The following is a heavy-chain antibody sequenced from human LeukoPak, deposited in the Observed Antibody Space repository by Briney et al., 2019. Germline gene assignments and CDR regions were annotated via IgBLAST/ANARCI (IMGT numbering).Heavy chain of an antibody. CDR3: TRRRRATVNFDY. CDR2: IRSKAYGGTT. CDR1: GFTFSSYA. D-gene: IGHD4-17*01. J-gene: IGHJ4*02. V-gene: IGHV3-49*03. Sequence: HPGGSLRLSCAASGFTFSSYAMSWFRQAPGKGLEWVGFIRSKAYGGTTEYAASVKGRFTISRDDSKSIAYLQMNSLKTEDTAVYYCTRRRRATVNFDYWGQGTLVTVSS.